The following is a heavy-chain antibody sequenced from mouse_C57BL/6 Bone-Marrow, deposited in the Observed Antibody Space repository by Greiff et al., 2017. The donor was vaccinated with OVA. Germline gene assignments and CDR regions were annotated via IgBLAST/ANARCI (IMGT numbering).Heavy chain of an antibody. J-gene: IGHJ3*01. CDR3: FNRFAY. V-gene: IGHV14-4*01. Sequence: EVKLQESGAELVRPGASVKLSCTASGFNIKDDYMHWVKQRPEQGLEWIGWIDPENGDTEYTSKFQGKATITADTSSNTAYLQLSSLTSEDTAVYYCFNRFAYWGQGTLVTVSA. CDR1: GFNIKDDY. CDR2: IDPENGDT.